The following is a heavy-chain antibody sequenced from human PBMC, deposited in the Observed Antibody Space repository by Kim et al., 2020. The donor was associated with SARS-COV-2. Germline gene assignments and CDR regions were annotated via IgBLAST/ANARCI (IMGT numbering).Heavy chain of an antibody. CDR2: INNSGST. D-gene: IGHD4-17*01. V-gene: IGHV4-34*01. CDR1: GGSFSGYY. CDR3: ERGRGVTTVVTLGLGYYYDCRIGV. Sequence: SETLSLTCAVYGGSFSGYYWSWIRQPPGKGLEWIGEINNSGSTNENPSLKSRVTISVDTSKNQFSLKLSSVTAADTAVYDCERGRGVTTVVTLGLGYYYDCRIGVWGRGTAVPLSS. J-gene: IGHJ6*02.